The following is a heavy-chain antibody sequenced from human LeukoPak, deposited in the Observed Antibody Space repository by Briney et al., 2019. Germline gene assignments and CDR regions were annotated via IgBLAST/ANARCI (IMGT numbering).Heavy chain of an antibody. J-gene: IGHJ3*02. CDR2: ISGGADST. CDR1: GIIVSNNY. D-gene: IGHD3-3*01. Sequence: PGGSLRLSCAASGIIVSNNYMNWVRQAPGKGPDWVSSISGGADSTYYADSVKGRFTISRDNSKNTLYLQMNSLRAEDTAVYYCAKEGPVLRFLEWLFQGAFDIWGQGTMVTVSS. V-gene: IGHV3-23*01. CDR3: AKEGPVLRFLEWLFQGAFDI.